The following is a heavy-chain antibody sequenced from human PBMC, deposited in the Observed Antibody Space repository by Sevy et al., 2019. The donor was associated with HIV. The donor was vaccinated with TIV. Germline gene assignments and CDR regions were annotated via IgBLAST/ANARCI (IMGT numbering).Heavy chain of an antibody. V-gene: IGHV3-30*18. CDR2: ISYDGGSK. D-gene: IGHD3-9*01. CDR1: GFTFSSYG. Sequence: GGSLRLTCAASGFTFSSYGMHWVRQAPGKGLEWVAVISYDGGSKYYADSVKGRFTISGDNSRNKLYLQMNSLRAEDTAAYYCAKDHYYMWTGYCDYWGQGTLVTVSS. CDR3: AKDHYYMWTGYCDY. J-gene: IGHJ4*02.